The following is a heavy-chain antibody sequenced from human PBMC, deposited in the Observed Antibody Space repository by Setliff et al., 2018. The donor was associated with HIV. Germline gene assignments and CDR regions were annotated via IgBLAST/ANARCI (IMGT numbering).Heavy chain of an antibody. V-gene: IGHV4-39*01. J-gene: IGHJ4*02. D-gene: IGHD6-6*01. CDR2: IYYSGDT. CDR3: ARMEATRPPRGLDY. Sequence: SETLSLTCTVSGGSVSSTSYYWGWIRQPTGKGLEWIGTIYYSGDTQYNPSFKSRVTMSVDTSKNQFSLRLISMTAADTAVYYCARMEATRPPRGLDYWGPGTLVTVSS. CDR1: GGSVSSTSYY.